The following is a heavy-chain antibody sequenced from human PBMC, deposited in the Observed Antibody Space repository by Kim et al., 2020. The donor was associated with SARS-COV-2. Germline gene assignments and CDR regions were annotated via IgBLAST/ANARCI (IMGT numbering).Heavy chain of an antibody. D-gene: IGHD2-15*01. V-gene: IGHV1-3*01. CDR3: ARSGYCSGGSCYSHAPFDM. CDR1: GYTFTSYA. J-gene: IGHJ3*02. Sequence: ASVKVSCKASGYTFTSYAMHWVRQAPGQRLEWMGWINAGNGNTKYSQKFQGRVTITRDTSASIAYMELSSLRSEDTAVYHCARSGYCSGGSCYSHAPFDMWGQGTMVTVSS. CDR2: INAGNGNT.